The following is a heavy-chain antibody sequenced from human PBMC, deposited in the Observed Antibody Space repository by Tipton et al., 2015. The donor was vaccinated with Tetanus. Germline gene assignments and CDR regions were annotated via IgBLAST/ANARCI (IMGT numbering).Heavy chain of an antibody. CDR1: GGSISSSEYY. D-gene: IGHD3-16*01. Sequence: TLSLTCTVSGGSISSSEYYWGWIRQPPGKGLEWIGSIYYSGSTYYNPSLKSRVTISVDTSKNQFSLKLSSVTAADTAVYYCARHGGRLAYYYYGMDVWGQGTTVTVSS. CDR2: IYYSGST. CDR3: ARHGGRLAYYYYGMDV. V-gene: IGHV4-39*01. J-gene: IGHJ6*02.